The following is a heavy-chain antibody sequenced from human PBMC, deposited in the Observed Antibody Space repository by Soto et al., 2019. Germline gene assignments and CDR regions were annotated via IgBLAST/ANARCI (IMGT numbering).Heavy chain of an antibody. V-gene: IGHV3-30*04. CDR2: ITRDGYNK. CDR3: TKSSGGSSSVGMDY. CDR1: VFILKNYA. D-gene: IGHD6-6*01. Sequence: LRLSCAVSVFILKNYALNWVRQAPGKGLEWVASITRDGYNKYYADSVKGRFTISRDNSKNTLSLQMTALRVEDSSVYYCTKSSGGSSSVGMDYWGPGTLVTVSS. J-gene: IGHJ4*02.